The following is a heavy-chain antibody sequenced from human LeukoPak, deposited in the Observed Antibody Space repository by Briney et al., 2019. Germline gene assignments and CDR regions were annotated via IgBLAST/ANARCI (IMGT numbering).Heavy chain of an antibody. V-gene: IGHV4-31*03. D-gene: IGHD2-8*01. Sequence: PSQTLSLTCSVCGGSIHSGGYYWSWIRQHPGKGLEWIGYIYYSGSTYYNPSLKSRVSILVDTSKNQFSLKLSSVTAADTAVYYCTRRLQGYINGGGGFDYWGQGTLVTVSS. CDR2: IYYSGST. J-gene: IGHJ4*02. CDR1: GGSIHSGGYY. CDR3: TRRLQGYINGGGGFDY.